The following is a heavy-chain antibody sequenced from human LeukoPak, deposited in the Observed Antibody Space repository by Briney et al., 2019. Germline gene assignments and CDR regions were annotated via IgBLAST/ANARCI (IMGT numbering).Heavy chain of an antibody. D-gene: IGHD5-24*01. CDR1: GGTFTNYV. V-gene: IGHV1-69*05. Sequence: ASVKVSCKASGGTFTNYVISWVRQAPGQGLEWMGRIIPIFGTANYTQKFQGKVTITTDESTSTAYMELSSLRSEDTALYYCARDRERDGYNAGFDYWGQGTLVTVSS. J-gene: IGHJ4*02. CDR2: IIPIFGTA. CDR3: ARDRERDGYNAGFDY.